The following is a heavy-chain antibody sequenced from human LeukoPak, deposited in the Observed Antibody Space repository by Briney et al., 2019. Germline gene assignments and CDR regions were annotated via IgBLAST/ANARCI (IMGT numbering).Heavy chain of an antibody. CDR2: IKAKAHGGTI. D-gene: IGHD1-26*01. Sequence: GGSLRLSCAASGFTFSSYGMHWVRQAPGKGLEWVGRIKAKAHGGTIEYAAPVKGRFTISRDDSKNTLYLQMNSLKTEDTAVYYCTIDGVGVEGATYDNWGQGTLVSVSS. V-gene: IGHV3-15*01. CDR1: GFTFSSYG. J-gene: IGHJ4*02. CDR3: TIDGVGVEGATYDN.